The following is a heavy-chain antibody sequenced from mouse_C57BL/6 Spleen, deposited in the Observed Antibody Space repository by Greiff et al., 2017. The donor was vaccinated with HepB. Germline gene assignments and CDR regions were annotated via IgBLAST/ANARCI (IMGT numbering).Heavy chain of an antibody. Sequence: QVQLQQSGPGLVQPSQSLSITCTVSGFSLTSYGVHWVRQSPGKGLEWLGVIWSGGSTDYNAAFISRLSISKDNSKSQVFFKMNSLQADDTDIYYCARNAFYGSSPYYYAMDYWGQGTSVTVSS. J-gene: IGHJ4*01. CDR1: GFSLTSYG. CDR2: IWSGGST. V-gene: IGHV2-2*01. D-gene: IGHD1-1*01. CDR3: ARNAFYGSSPYYYAMDY.